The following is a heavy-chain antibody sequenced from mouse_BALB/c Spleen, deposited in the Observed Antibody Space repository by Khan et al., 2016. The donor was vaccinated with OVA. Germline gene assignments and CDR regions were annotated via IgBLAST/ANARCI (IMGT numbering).Heavy chain of an antibody. CDR2: INPNNGDT. CDR1: GYTFTDYY. J-gene: IGHJ1*01. CDR3: ARGLFDV. Sequence: VQLQQSGPELVKPGASVKMSCKASGYTFTDYYMKWVRQSPGKSLEWIGDINPNNGDTFYNQEFKGKATLTVDRSSSTAYMQLNSLTSEDSAVYYCARGLFDVWGAGTTVTVSS. V-gene: IGHV1-26*01.